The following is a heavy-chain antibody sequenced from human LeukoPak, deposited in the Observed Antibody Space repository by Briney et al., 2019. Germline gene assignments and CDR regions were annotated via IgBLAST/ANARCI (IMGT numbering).Heavy chain of an antibody. J-gene: IGHJ4*02. CDR3: ARLGDSSGIYHLSYFDY. Sequence: PSETLSLTWTVSGGSISSYYWSWIRQPPGKGLEWIGYIYYSGSTNYNPSLKSRVTISVDTSKNQFSLKLSSVTAADTAVYYCARLGDSSGIYHLSYFDYWGQGTLVTVSS. CDR2: IYYSGST. D-gene: IGHD6-19*01. V-gene: IGHV4-59*08. CDR1: GGSISSYY.